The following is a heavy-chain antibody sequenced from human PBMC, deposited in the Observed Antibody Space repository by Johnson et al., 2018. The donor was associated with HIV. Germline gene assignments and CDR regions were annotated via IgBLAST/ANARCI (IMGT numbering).Heavy chain of an antibody. CDR2: IKSKTDGGTN. J-gene: IGHJ3*02. V-gene: IGHV3-15*01. CDR1: GFIFNDAW. CDR3: AKKEVGFGKAIDAFDI. D-gene: IGHD3-10*01. Sequence: EVQLVESGGGLVKPGESLRLSCAASGFIFNDAWMNWVRQAPGKGLEWVGRIKSKTDGGTNDYAAPVKGRFTLSRDDSRNMLYLQMNRLRAEDTAVYYGAKKEVGFGKAIDAFDIWGQGTMVTVSS.